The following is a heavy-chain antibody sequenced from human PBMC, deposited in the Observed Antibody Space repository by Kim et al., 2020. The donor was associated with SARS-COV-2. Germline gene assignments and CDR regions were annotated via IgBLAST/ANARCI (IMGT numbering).Heavy chain of an antibody. V-gene: IGHV1-8*01. J-gene: IGHJ4*02. Sequence: GYAQKCQGRVTMTRNTSISTAYMELSSLRSEDTAVYYCARGIAAADHTDYWGQGTLVTVSS. CDR3: ARGIAAADHTDY. D-gene: IGHD6-13*01.